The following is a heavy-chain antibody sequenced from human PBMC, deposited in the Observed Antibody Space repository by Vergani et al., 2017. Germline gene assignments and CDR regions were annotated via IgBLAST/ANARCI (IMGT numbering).Heavy chain of an antibody. CDR1: GFTFDDYA. CDR2: INWNSDSI. CDR3: VEDIAASGNYWYFDL. D-gene: IGHD6-13*01. V-gene: IGHV3-9*01. J-gene: IGHJ2*01. Sequence: EVQLVESGGGLVQPGGSLRLSCAASGFTFDDYAMHWVRQAPGKGLEWVSGINWNSDSIAYADSVKGRFTISRDNAKNSLYLQMNSLRAEDTALYYCVEDIAASGNYWYFDLWGRGTLVTVSS.